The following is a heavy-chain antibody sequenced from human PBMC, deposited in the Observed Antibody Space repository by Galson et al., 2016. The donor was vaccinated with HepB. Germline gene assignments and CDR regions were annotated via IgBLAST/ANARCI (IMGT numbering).Heavy chain of an antibody. CDR1: GDSVSSNSAT. D-gene: IGHD2-15*01. Sequence: CAISGDSVSSNSATWNWIRQSPSRGLEWLGRIYYRSAWLDDYAISVKSRISINPDTSKNRFSLHLSSVTPEDTAVYYCRRERRYCSDGSCYSFDYWGLGILVTVSS. V-gene: IGHV6-1*01. CDR3: RRERRYCSDGSCYSFDY. J-gene: IGHJ4*02. CDR2: IYYRSAWLD.